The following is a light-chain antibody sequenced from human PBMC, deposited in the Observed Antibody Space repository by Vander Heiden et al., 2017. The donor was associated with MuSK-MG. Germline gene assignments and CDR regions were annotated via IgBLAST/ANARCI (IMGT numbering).Light chain of an antibody. Sequence: SPQLTQHPAVSLALGRTIRITCQGGSIRSYYASWYQQKPGRAPPLVIYGKNNRPSGVPARLSGSSSGDTAALTVTGAQAEEEADYYCSARDSSGNHRGVFGGGTKLTVL. CDR3: SARDSSGNHRGV. CDR2: GKN. CDR1: SIRSYY. V-gene: IGLV3-19*01. J-gene: IGLJ2*01.